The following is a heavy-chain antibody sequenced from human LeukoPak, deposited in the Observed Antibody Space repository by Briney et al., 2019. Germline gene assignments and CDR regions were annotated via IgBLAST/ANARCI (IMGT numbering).Heavy chain of an antibody. CDR3: ARSGYPGAFDI. J-gene: IGHJ3*02. CDR1: GGSISSGSYY. CDR2: IYYSGST. Sequence: TPSETLSLTCTVSGGSISSGSYYRSWIRQSPGKGREWIGYIYYSGSTSFNPSLKSRVTISIDRSKNQFSLKLSSVIAADTAVYHCARSGYPGAFDIWGQGTMVSVSS. D-gene: IGHD2-2*03. V-gene: IGHV4-61*01.